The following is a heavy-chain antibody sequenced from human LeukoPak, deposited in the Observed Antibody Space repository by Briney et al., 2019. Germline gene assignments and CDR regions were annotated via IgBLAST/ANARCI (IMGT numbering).Heavy chain of an antibody. J-gene: IGHJ4*02. V-gene: IGHV4-59*08. CDR3: ARRASGSYPDYFDS. D-gene: IGHD1-26*01. CDR2: IHYSGST. Sequence: PSETPSLTCTISGGSSSSYYWSWIRQPPGKGLEWIGYIHYSGSTNYNPSLKSRATISLDASKNQVSLKLTSVTAADTAVYYCARRASGSYPDYFDSWGQGTLVTVSS. CDR1: GGSSSSYY.